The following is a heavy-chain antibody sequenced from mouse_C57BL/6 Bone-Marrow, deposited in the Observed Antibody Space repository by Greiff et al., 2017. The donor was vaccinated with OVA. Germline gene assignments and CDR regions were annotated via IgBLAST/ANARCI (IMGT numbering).Heavy chain of an antibody. CDR1: GYTFTDYY. V-gene: IGHV1-75*01. D-gene: IGHD1-1*01. CDR3: ARSRDYYGSSYCWYCDV. CDR2: IFPGSGST. J-gene: IGHJ1*03. Sequence: QVQLQQSGPELVKPGASVKISCKASGYTFTDYYINWVKQRPGPGLEWIGWIFPGSGSTYYNEKFKGKATLTVDKSSSTSYMLLSSLTSEDSAVYFCARSRDYYGSSYCWYCDVWGTGTTVTVSS.